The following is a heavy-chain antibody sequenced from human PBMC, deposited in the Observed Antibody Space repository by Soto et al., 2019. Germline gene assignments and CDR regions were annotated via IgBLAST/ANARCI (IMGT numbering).Heavy chain of an antibody. V-gene: IGHV3-33*01. CDR2: IWYDGSNK. J-gene: IGHJ1*01. D-gene: IGHD6-19*01. Sequence: QVQLVESGGGVVQPGRSLRLSCAASGFTFSSYGMHWVRQAPGKGLEWVAVIWYDGSNKYYADSVKGRFTISRDNSKNTLYLQMNSLRAEDTAVYCCARDLIAVAGTGYFQHWGQGTLVTDSS. CDR3: ARDLIAVAGTGYFQH. CDR1: GFTFSSYG.